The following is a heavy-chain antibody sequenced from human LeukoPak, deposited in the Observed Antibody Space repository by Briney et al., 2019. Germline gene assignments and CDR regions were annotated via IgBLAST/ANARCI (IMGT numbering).Heavy chain of an antibody. D-gene: IGHD3-22*01. V-gene: IGHV3-30*02. Sequence: GGSLRLSCAASGFTFSNYGMHWVRQAPGKGLEWVAFIRSDGSNKYYADSVKGRFIISRDSSKNTLYLQMNSLRAEDTAVYYCAKARYYYDSSGYSLFDCWSQGTLVTVSS. J-gene: IGHJ4*02. CDR1: GFTFSNYG. CDR2: IRSDGSNK. CDR3: AKARYYYDSSGYSLFDC.